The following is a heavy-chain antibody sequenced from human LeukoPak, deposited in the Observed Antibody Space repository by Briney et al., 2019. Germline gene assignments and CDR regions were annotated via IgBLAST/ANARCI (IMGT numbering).Heavy chain of an antibody. Sequence: PSETLSLTCTVSGGSISSRSHYWGWLRQPPGKGLEWIASNFYSGSTYHNPSLKSRVTISVDTSKSQFSLKLSSVTAADTAVYFCARHPLKAYVSDWFDPWGQGTLVTVSS. V-gene: IGHV4-39*01. CDR1: GGSISSRSHY. CDR2: NFYSGST. J-gene: IGHJ5*02. D-gene: IGHD3-10*02. CDR3: ARHPLKAYVSDWFDP.